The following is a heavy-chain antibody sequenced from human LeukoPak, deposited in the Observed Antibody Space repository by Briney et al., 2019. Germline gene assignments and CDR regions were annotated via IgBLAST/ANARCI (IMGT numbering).Heavy chain of an antibody. Sequence: ASVKVSCKASGYTFTSYGISWVRQAPGQGLEWMGWISAYNGNTNYAQKLQGRVTMTTDTSTSTAYMELRSLRSDDTAVYYCARDPLPFLVGAEGYFDYWGQGTLVTVSS. CDR1: GYTFTSYG. CDR2: ISAYNGNT. V-gene: IGHV1-18*01. J-gene: IGHJ4*02. D-gene: IGHD1-26*01. CDR3: ARDPLPFLVGAEGYFDY.